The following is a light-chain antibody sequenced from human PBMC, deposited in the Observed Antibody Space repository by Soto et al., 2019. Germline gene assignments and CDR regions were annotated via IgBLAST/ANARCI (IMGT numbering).Light chain of an antibody. Sequence: QSALTQPASVSGSPGQSITISCTGTNSDVGGYPLVSWYQQYPGKAPKLIIYEGTKWPSGVSNRFSGSKSGNTASLTISGLQAEDEADYYCCSYAGPRYVFGTGTQLTVL. CDR1: NSDVGGYPL. CDR2: EGT. J-gene: IGLJ1*01. CDR3: CSYAGPRYV. V-gene: IGLV2-23*01.